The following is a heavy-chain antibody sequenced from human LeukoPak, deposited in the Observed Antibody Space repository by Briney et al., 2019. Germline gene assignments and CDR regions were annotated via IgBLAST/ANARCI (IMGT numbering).Heavy chain of an antibody. CDR3: TRDFDRSSYYFDF. CDR1: GFTFNDYW. D-gene: IGHD3-9*01. Sequence: GGSLRLSCAASGFTFNDYWMSWVRQAPGKGLEWVANIKQDGSEKYYVDSVRGRLTISRDNAENSLFLQMNRLRVEDTAVYYCTRDFDRSSYYFDFWGQGTLVTVSS. J-gene: IGHJ4*02. V-gene: IGHV3-7*01. CDR2: IKQDGSEK.